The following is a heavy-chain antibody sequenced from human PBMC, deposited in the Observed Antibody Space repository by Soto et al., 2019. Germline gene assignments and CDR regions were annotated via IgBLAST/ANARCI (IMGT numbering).Heavy chain of an antibody. CDR3: ARSYCSGGSCYRGYYYYGMDV. J-gene: IGHJ6*02. Sequence: GSLRLSGAASGVTFSSYAMSWVRQAPGKGLEWVSAISGSGGSTYYADSVKGRFTISRDNSKNTLYLQMNSLRAEDTAVYYCARSYCSGGSCYRGYYYYGMDVWGQGTTVTVSS. CDR1: GVTFSSYA. CDR2: ISGSGGST. D-gene: IGHD2-15*01. V-gene: IGHV3-23*01.